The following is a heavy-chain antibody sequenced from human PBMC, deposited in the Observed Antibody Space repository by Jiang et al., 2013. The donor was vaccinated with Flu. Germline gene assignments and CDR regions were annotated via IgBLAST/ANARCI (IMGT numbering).Heavy chain of an antibody. D-gene: IGHD3/OR15-3a*01. J-gene: IGHJ4*02. CDR3: TRGGFGPTVSLFHQ. CDR2: TYYRSRWYY. Sequence: SQTLSLTCAISGDSVSNNRAAWNWIRQSPSRGLEWLGRTYYRSRWYYDYAVSVRSRASINADTSSNQFSLQLNSVTPEDTAVYYCTRGGFGPTVSLFHQWGQGNPGSPSPQ. V-gene: IGHV6-1*01. CDR1: GDSVSNNRAA.